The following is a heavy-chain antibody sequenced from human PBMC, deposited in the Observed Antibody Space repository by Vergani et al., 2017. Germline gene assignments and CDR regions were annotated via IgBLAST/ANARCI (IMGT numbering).Heavy chain of an antibody. D-gene: IGHD4-17*01. CDR1: GYTLTELS. CDR3: ARDTVTYFDY. Sequence: QVQLVQSGAEVKKPGASVKVSCKVSGYTLTELSMHWVRQAPGKGLEWMGWISAYNGNTNYAQKLQGRVTMTTDTSTSTVYMELRSLRSDDTAVYFCARDTVTYFDYWGQGTLVTVSS. J-gene: IGHJ4*02. CDR2: ISAYNGNT. V-gene: IGHV1-18*01.